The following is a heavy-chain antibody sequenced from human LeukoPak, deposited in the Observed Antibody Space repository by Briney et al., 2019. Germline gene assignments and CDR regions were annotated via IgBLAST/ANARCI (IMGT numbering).Heavy chain of an antibody. Sequence: PGGSLRLSCAGSGFTFSSYWMHWVRQAPGKGLVWVSHINSDGSSTTYADSVKGRLTFSRDNAKNTMYLQMDSLRAEDTAVYYCARQRGYAFDIWGQGTVVTVSS. CDR2: INSDGSST. J-gene: IGHJ3*02. CDR3: ARQRGYAFDI. V-gene: IGHV3-74*01. CDR1: GFTFSSYW.